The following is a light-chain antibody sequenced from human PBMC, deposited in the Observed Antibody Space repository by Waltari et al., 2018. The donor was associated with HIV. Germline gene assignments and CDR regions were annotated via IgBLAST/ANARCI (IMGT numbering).Light chain of an antibody. J-gene: IGLJ2*01. V-gene: IGLV2-23*02. CDR2: EVS. CDR1: SSDVGSYNL. CDR3: CSYAGSSTVV. Sequence: QSALTQPASVSGSPGQSITISCTGTSSDVGSYNLVSWYQQHPGKAPKLMIYEVSKRPSGVSNGFSGSKSGNTASLTISGRQAEDEADYYCCSYAGSSTVVFGGGTKLTVL.